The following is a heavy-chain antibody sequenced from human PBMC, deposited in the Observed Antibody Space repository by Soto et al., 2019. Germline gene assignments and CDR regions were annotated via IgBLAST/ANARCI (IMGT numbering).Heavy chain of an antibody. CDR3: AKHDDSSGWSPKLG. CDR1: GFTFSDHY. CDR2: TRNKANSYTT. D-gene: IGHD6-19*01. J-gene: IGHJ4*02. Sequence: PGWSLRLSCAASGFTFSDHYMDWVRQAPGKGLEWVGRTRNKANSYTTEYAASVKGRFTISRDDSKNSLYLQMNSLKTEDTAVYYCAKHDDSSGWSPKLGWGQGTLVTVSS. V-gene: IGHV3-72*01.